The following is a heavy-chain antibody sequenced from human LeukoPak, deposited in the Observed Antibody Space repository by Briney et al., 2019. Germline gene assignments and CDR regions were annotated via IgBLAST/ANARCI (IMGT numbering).Heavy chain of an antibody. D-gene: IGHD3-22*01. Sequence: GGSLRLSCAVSGFMVSSNHVSWFRQAPGKGLEWVSAISDSGGSTYYADSVKGRFTISRDNSKNTPYLQMNSLRAEDTAVYYCAKGTGITMIVGFHWGQGTLVTVSS. CDR1: GFMVSSNH. V-gene: IGHV3-23*01. J-gene: IGHJ4*02. CDR2: ISDSGGST. CDR3: AKGTGITMIVGFH.